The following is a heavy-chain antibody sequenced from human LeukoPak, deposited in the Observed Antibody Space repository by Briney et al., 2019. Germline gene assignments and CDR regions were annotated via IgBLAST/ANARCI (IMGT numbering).Heavy chain of an antibody. CDR1: GGTFSSYA. CDR2: IIPILGIA. V-gene: IGHV1-69*04. Sequence: ASVKVSCKASGGTFSSYAISWVRQAPGQGLEWMGRIIPILGIANYAQKFQGRVTITTDESSTTAYMELSSLRFDDTAIYYCAIGAYHYGSGSYRSYFDYWGQGTLVRVSS. CDR3: AIGAYHYGSGSYRSYFDY. J-gene: IGHJ4*02. D-gene: IGHD3-10*01.